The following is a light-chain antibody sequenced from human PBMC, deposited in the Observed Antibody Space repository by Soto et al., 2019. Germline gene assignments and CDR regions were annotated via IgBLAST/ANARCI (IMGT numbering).Light chain of an antibody. V-gene: IGLV1-47*01. CDR1: SSNIGSNY. Sequence: QSALTQPPSACGTPGQRVTISCSRSSSNIGSNYVYWYQQLPGTAPKLLIYRNNQRPSGVPDRFSGSKSGTSASLAISGLRSEDEADYYCAAWDDSLSGWVFGGGTKLTVL. J-gene: IGLJ3*02. CDR3: AAWDDSLSGWV. CDR2: RNN.